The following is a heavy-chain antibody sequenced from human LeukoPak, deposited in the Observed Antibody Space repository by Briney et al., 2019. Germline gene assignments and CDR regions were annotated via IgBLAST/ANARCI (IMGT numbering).Heavy chain of an antibody. CDR3: ATYTHWVAGDV. V-gene: IGHV3-7*01. Sequence: GGSLRLSCAASGFTLSSYSMNWVRQAPGKGLEWVANMNQDGSAKGFVDSVKGQFTISRDNARNSLYLQMSSLRPEDTAVYYCATYTHWVAGDVWGQGTTVTVSS. CDR1: GFTLSSYS. CDR2: MNQDGSAK. J-gene: IGHJ6*02. D-gene: IGHD3-16*01.